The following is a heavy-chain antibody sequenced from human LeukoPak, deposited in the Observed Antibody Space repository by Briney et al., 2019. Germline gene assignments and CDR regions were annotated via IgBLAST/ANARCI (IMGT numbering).Heavy chain of an antibody. V-gene: IGHV3-23*01. CDR2: ISYSGGST. CDR1: GFSFSSYA. J-gene: IGHJ4*02. D-gene: IGHD3-10*01. Sequence: GGSLRLSCAASGFSFSSYAMSWVRQAPGKGLEWVSGISYSGGSTYSADSVKGRFTISRDNSKNTLYVQMNSLRAEDTAVYYCAEHPSMPRGPGYWGQGTLVTVSS. CDR3: AEHPSMPRGPGY.